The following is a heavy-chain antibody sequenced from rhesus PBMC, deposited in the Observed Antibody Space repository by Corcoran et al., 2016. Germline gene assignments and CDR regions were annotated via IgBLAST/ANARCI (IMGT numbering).Heavy chain of an antibody. CDR2: ISGSGGST. J-gene: IGHJ4*01. D-gene: IGHD4-29*01. V-gene: IGHV4-173*01. CDR3: ARVFANYGSKIGYYFDY. Sequence: QVQLQESGPGLVTPSEPLSLTCAVSGRSISSYYWSWIRQPPGEGLGRIVRISGSGGSTDYNPSLKSRVTISTDTSKNQFSLKLSSVTAADTAVYYCARVFANYGSKIGYYFDYWGQGVLVTVSS. CDR1: GRSISSYY.